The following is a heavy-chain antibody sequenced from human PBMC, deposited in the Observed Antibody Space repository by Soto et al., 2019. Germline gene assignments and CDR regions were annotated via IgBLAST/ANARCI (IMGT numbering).Heavy chain of an antibody. CDR1: GFRFEQYV. J-gene: IGHJ4*02. Sequence: VQVVASGGGLVQPGRSLRLSCAGSGFRFEQYVMHWLRQGPGKGLEFVSTVSPTGDTVAYADSVEGRFTVYRDNAKNSLYLQMNSLKSDDTAFYYCLKDAANGSIDNWGQGTLVPVSS. D-gene: IGHD3-10*01. CDR3: LKDAANGSIDN. V-gene: IGHV3-9*01. CDR2: VSPTGDTV.